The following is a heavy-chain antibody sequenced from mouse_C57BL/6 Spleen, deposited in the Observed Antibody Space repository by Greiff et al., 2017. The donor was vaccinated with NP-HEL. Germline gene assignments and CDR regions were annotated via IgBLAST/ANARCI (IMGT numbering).Heavy chain of an antibody. CDR3: ARHRYGNLYAMDY. CDR2: IWSDGST. J-gene: IGHJ4*01. D-gene: IGHD2-10*02. CDR1: GFSLTSYG. Sequence: VQRVESGPGLVAPSQSLSITCTVSGFSLTSYGVHWVRQPPGKGLEWLVVIWSDGSTTYNSALKSRLSISKDNSKSQVFLKMNSLQTDDTAMYYCARHRYGNLYAMDYWGQGTSVTVSS. V-gene: IGHV2-6-1*01.